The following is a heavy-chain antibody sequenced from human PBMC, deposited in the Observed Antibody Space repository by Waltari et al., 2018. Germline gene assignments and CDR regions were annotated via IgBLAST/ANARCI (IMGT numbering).Heavy chain of an antibody. D-gene: IGHD5-12*01. CDR1: GFTFSDNW. CDR3: ARSTPTNHRLLYYYGMDV. Sequence: VKLVESGGGLVQPGGSLILSCAASGFTFSDNWMHWVRQAPGKGLEWIGYIYYSGSTNYNPSLKSRVTISVDTSKNQFSLKLSSVTAADTAVYYCARSTPTNHRLLYYYGMDVWGQGTTVTVSS. J-gene: IGHJ6*02. V-gene: IGHV4-59*01. CDR2: IYYSGST.